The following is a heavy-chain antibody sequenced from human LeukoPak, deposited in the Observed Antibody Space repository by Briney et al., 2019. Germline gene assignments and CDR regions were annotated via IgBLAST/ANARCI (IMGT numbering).Heavy chain of an antibody. D-gene: IGHD3-22*01. CDR1: GGSISSSSYY. Sequence: SETLSLTCTVSGGSISSSSYYWGWIRQPPGKGLEWIGSIYYSGSTYYNPSLKSRVTISVDTSKNQFSLKLSSVTAADTAVYYCARDHYYDSSGYSYWGQGTLVTVSS. V-gene: IGHV4-39*07. CDR2: IYYSGST. CDR3: ARDHYYDSSGYSY. J-gene: IGHJ4*02.